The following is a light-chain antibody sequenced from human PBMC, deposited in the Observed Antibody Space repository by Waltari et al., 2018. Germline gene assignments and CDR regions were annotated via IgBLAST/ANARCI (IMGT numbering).Light chain of an antibody. J-gene: IGLJ2*01. CDR2: DVS. CDR3: SSYTSSSTLVV. CDR1: STAVGDYKF. V-gene: IGLV2-14*01. Sequence: QSALTQPASVSGSPGQSITISCTGTSTAVGDYKFVPWYQQPPGKAPQLMIYDVSSRPSGVSNRFSGSKSGNTASLTISGLQAEDEADYYCSSYTSSSTLVVFGGATKLTVL.